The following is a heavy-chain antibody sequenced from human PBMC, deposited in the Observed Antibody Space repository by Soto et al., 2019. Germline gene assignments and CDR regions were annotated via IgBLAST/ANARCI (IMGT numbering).Heavy chain of an antibody. D-gene: IGHD6-13*01. CDR1: GFTFSSYA. V-gene: IGHV3-23*01. J-gene: IGHJ4*02. CDR2: IIGIGGRT. CDR3: AKILSRSNWYHVDY. Sequence: EVQLLESGGGLVQPGGSLRVSCAASGFTFSSYAMSGVRQAPGKGLEWVSGIIGIGGRTYYAASVKGRFTFSRDNSKNTLYLQMTSLRDEDTAVYDCAKILSRSNWYHVDYWGPVTLVTVSS.